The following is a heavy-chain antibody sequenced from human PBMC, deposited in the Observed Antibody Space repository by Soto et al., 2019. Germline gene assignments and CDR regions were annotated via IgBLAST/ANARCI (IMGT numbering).Heavy chain of an antibody. CDR1: GFTFNIDG. CDR3: AKDGGTGKYYDY. V-gene: IGHV3-30*18. Sequence: GGSLRLPCAASGFTFNIDGMHWVRQAPGKGLEWVSVIAYDGSNKYYADSVKGRFTISRDNSKNTLYLQMNSLGPEDTAVYYCAKDGGTGKYYDYWGQGTLVTVSS. D-gene: IGHD2-8*02. CDR2: IAYDGSNK. J-gene: IGHJ4*02.